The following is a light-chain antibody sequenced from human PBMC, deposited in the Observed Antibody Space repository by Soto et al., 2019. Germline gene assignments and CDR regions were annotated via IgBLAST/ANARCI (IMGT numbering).Light chain of an antibody. V-gene: IGLV2-14*01. CDR1: SRDVGNYNF. CDR2: DVS. Sequence: QSVLTQPASVSGSPGQSITFSCTGTSRDVGNYNFVSWYQQHPGKAPKVIIYDVSNRPSGVSDRFSASKSGNTASLTISGLQTEDEAVYFCSSYTSGSVLFGGGTKVTVL. CDR3: SSYTSGSVL. J-gene: IGLJ3*02.